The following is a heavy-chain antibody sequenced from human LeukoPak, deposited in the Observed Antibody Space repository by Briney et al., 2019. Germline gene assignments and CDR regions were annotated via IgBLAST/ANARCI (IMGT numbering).Heavy chain of an antibody. D-gene: IGHD3-10*01. V-gene: IGHV3-30*04. CDR2: MSYDGRNK. CDR1: GFTFSSYA. J-gene: IGHJ4*02. CDR3: ASQSTGAVLWFGSVPDY. Sequence: GGSLRLSCAASGFTFSSYAMHWVRQAPGKGLEGVAVMSYDGRNKYYADSVKGRFTISRDHSKNTLYLKMNSLRAADTAVYYCASQSTGAVLWFGSVPDYWGQGTLVTVSS.